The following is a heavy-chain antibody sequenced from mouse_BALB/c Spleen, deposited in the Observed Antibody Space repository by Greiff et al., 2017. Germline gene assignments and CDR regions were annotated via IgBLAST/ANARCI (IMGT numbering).Heavy chain of an antibody. CDR1: GFNIKDTY. Sequence: VQLKESGAELVKPGASVKLSCTASGFNIKDTYMHWVKQRPEQGLEWIGRIDPANGNTKYDPKFQGKATITADTSSNTAYLQLSSLTSEDTAVYYCASWVTTVVGDYWGQGTTLTVSS. CDR2: IDPANGNT. J-gene: IGHJ2*01. D-gene: IGHD1-1*01. CDR3: ASWVTTVVGDY. V-gene: IGHV14-3*02.